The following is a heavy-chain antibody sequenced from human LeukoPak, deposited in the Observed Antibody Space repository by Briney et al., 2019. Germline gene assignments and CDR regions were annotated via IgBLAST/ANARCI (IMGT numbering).Heavy chain of an antibody. CDR1: GYTFTGYY. V-gene: IGHV1-2*02. J-gene: IGHJ5*02. CDR3: ARDKAPSGWHKRWWFDP. Sequence: ALVKVSCKASGYTFTGYYMHWVRQAPGQGLEWMGWINPNSGGTNYAQKFQGRVTMTRDTSISTAYMELSRLRSDDTAVYYCARDKAPSGWHKRWWFDPWGQGTLVTVSS. CDR2: INPNSGGT. D-gene: IGHD6-19*01.